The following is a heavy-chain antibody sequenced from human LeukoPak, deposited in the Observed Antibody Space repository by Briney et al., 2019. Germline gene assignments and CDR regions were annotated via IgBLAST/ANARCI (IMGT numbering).Heavy chain of an antibody. CDR1: GFTFSSYA. CDR2: ISGSGGST. D-gene: IGHD3-22*01. V-gene: IGHV3-23*01. J-gene: IGHJ2*01. Sequence: GGSLRLSCAASGFTFSSYAMSWVRQAPGKGLDWVSGISGSGGSTYNADSVKGRFTISRDNSKNTLYLQMNSLRAEDTAVYYCAKCEAYYYDSSGYYEGYFDLWGRGTLVTVSS. CDR3: AKCEAYYYDSSGYYEGYFDL.